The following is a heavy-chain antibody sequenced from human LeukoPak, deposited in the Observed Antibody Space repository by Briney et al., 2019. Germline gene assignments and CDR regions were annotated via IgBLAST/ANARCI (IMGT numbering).Heavy chain of an antibody. D-gene: IGHD3-3*01. CDR1: GGTFSSYA. Sequence: ASVKVSCKASGGTFSSYAISWVRQAPGQGLEWMGGIIPIFGTANYAQKFQGRVTITADESTSTAYMELSSLRSEDTAVYYCARDQTYGGFLEWSYFGTFDIWGQGTMVTVSS. CDR2: IIPIFGTA. J-gene: IGHJ3*02. CDR3: ARDQTYGGFLEWSYFGTFDI. V-gene: IGHV1-69*13.